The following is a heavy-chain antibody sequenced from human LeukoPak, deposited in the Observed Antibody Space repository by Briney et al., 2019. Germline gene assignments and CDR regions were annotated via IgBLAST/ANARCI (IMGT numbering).Heavy chain of an antibody. CDR1: GGSISSRTYY. CDR2: IYSGGST. CDR3: ARDFSPSPGYYYYGMDV. D-gene: IGHD3-3*01. V-gene: IGHV3-53*01. Sequence: ETLSLTCTVSGGSISSRTYYWGWVRQAPGKGLEWVSVIYSGGSTYYADSVKGRFTISRDNSKNTLYLQMNSLRAEDTAVYYCARDFSPSPGYYYYGMDVWGQGTTVTVSS. J-gene: IGHJ6*02.